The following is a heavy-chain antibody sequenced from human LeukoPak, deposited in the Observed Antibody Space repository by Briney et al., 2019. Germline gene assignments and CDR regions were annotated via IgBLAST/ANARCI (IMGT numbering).Heavy chain of an antibody. CDR1: GFTFDDYA. V-gene: IGHV3-9*03. CDR2: ISWNSGSI. J-gene: IGHJ4*02. CDR3: AKDILPGYSSGWQGGAFDY. Sequence: GRSLRLSCAASGFTFDDYAMHWVRQAPGKGLEWVSGISWNSGSIGYADSVKGRFTISRDNAKNSLYLQMNSLRAEDMALYYCAKDILPGYSSGWQGGAFDYWGQGTLVTVSS. D-gene: IGHD6-19*01.